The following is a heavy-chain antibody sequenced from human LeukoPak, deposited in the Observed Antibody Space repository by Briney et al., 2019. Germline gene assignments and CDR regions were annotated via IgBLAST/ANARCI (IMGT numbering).Heavy chain of an antibody. V-gene: IGHV1-18*01. CDR1: GYTFNSFG. J-gene: IGHJ4*02. D-gene: IGHD6-19*01. Sequence: GASVRVSCKTSGYTFNSFGITWLRQAPGQGVEWLGWISAYKDFTSHAQKFQDRIIMTTDTSTTTAYMELTNLKSDDTAVYYCAREAVSFVAVAKDGYFDFWGQGTLVTVSS. CDR3: AREAVSFVAVAKDGYFDF. CDR2: ISAYKDFT.